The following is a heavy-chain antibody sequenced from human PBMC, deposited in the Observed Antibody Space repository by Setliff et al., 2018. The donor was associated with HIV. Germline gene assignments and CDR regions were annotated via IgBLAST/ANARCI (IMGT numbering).Heavy chain of an antibody. CDR2: INPSGGST. CDR1: GYTFTSYH. J-gene: IGHJ4*02. CDR3: ARVGERWLQFYYFDN. V-gene: IGHV1-46*01. Sequence: VKVSCKASGYTFTSYHIHWVRQAPGQGLEWMGVINPSGGSTSYAQKFQGRVTMTRGTSSGTVYMELSGLRFEDTAMYYCARVGERWLQFYYFDNWGQGTLVTVPQ. D-gene: IGHD5-12*01.